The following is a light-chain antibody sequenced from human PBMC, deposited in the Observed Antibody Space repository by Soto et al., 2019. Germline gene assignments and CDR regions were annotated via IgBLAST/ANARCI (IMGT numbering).Light chain of an antibody. J-gene: IGKJ1*01. CDR1: QSISSW. Sequence: DIQMSQSPSTLSASVGDRVTITCRASQSISSWLAWYQQKPGKAPKLLIYDASSLESGVPSRFSSSGSGTEFTLTISSLQPDDFATYYCQQYNSYWTFGHGTKVEIK. CDR3: QQYNSYWT. V-gene: IGKV1-5*01. CDR2: DAS.